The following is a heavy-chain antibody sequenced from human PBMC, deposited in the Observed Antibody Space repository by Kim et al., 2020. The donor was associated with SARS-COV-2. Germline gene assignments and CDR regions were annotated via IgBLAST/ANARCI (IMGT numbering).Heavy chain of an antibody. V-gene: IGHV3-30*18. CDR3: AKDAGNQWLAPGDY. Sequence: GGSLRLSCAASGFTFSSYGMHWVRQAPGKGLEWVAVISYDGSNKYYADSVKGRFTISRDNSKNTLYLQMNSLRAEDTAVYYCAKDAGNQWLAPGDYWGQGTLVTVSS. CDR2: ISYDGSNK. D-gene: IGHD6-19*01. CDR1: GFTFSSYG. J-gene: IGHJ4*02.